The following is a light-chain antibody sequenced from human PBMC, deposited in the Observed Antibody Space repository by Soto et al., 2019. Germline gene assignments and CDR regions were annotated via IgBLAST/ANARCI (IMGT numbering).Light chain of an antibody. V-gene: IGKV3-15*01. J-gene: IGKJ1*01. Sequence: EIVLTQSPATLSVSPGESTTLSCRASQSVSSTLAWYQLTPGQSPRRLIYEASTSATGIPDRFSGTGSGTEFTLTISRLQSEAFALYYCHPYDNRPPTVGQGTKVDVK. CDR3: HPYDNRPPT. CDR2: EAS. CDR1: QSVSST.